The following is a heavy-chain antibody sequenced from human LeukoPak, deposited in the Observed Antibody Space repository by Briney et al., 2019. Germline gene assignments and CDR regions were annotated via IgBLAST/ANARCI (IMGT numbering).Heavy chain of an antibody. CDR1: GFTFSSYS. CDR2: ISGSSSYI. V-gene: IGHV3-21*01. CDR3: ARDVSSSWADAFDI. Sequence: RGSLRLSCAASGFTFSSYSMNWVRQAPGKGLEWVSSISGSSSYIYYADSVKGRFTISRDNAKNSLYLQMNSLRAEDTAVYYCARDVSSSWADAFDIWGQGTMVTVSS. J-gene: IGHJ3*02. D-gene: IGHD6-13*01.